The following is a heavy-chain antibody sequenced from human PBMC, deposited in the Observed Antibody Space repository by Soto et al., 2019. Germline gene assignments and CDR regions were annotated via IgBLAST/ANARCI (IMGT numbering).Heavy chain of an antibody. Sequence: EVQLVESGGGLVQPGGSLRLSCAASGFTCSSYWMHWVRQAPGKGLVWVSRINSDGSTTTYADSVKGRFTISRDNAKNTLYLQMSSLRAEDTAVYSCAREVRYCSGGGCYDWFDPWGQGTLVTVSS. J-gene: IGHJ5*02. V-gene: IGHV3-74*01. CDR3: AREVRYCSGGGCYDWFDP. CDR2: INSDGSTT. D-gene: IGHD2-15*01. CDR1: GFTCSSYW.